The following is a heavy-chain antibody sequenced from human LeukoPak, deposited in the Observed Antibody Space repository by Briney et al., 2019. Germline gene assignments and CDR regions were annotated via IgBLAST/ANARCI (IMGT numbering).Heavy chain of an antibody. CDR3: ARGYCSSTSCFYYMDV. V-gene: IGHV4-4*07. CDR2: IYTSGST. CDR1: GGSISSYY. J-gene: IGHJ6*03. D-gene: IGHD2-2*01. Sequence: NTSETLSLTCTVSGGSISSYYWSWIRQPAGKGLEWIGRIYTSGSTNYNPSLKSRVTMSVDTSKNQFSLKLSSVTAADTAVYYCARGYCSSTSCFYYMDVWGKGTTVTVSS.